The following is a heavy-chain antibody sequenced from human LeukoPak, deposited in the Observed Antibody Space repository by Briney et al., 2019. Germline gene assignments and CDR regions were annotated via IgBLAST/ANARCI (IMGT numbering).Heavy chain of an antibody. D-gene: IGHD3-3*01. CDR2: IYYSGST. V-gene: IGHV4-59*01. J-gene: IGHJ5*02. CDR3: ARGAYYDFWSGSWFDP. Sequence: SETLSLACTVSGGSISSYYWSWIRQPPGKGLEWIGYIYYSGSTNYNPSLKSRVTISVDTSKNQFSLKLSSVTAADTAVYYCARGAYYDFWSGSWFDPWGQGTLVTVSS. CDR1: GGSISSYY.